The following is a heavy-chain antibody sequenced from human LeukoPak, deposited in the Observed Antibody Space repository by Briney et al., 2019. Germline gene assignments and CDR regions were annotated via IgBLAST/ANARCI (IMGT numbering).Heavy chain of an antibody. J-gene: IGHJ5*02. CDR3: ARVALRRNYRYRNWFDP. D-gene: IGHD1-7*01. CDR1: GCTFTSYY. V-gene: IGHV1-46*01. CDR2: INPSGGST. Sequence: ASVKVSCKASGCTFTSYYMHWVRQAPGQGLEWMGIINPSGGSTSYAQKFQGRVTMTRDTSTSTVYMELSSLRSEDTAVYYCARVALRRNYRYRNWFDPWGQGTLVTVSS.